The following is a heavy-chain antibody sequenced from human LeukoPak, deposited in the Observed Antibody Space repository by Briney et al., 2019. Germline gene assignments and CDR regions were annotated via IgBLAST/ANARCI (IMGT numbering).Heavy chain of an antibody. D-gene: IGHD4-17*01. J-gene: IGHJ4*02. CDR3: AKHDYGDYPGFDY. CDR2: IGIAGDT. CDR1: GFTFSSYD. V-gene: IGHV3-13*01. Sequence: GGSLRLSCAASGFTFSSYDMHWVRQAPGRGLEWVSAIGIAGDTYYPDSVKGRFTISRDNSKNTLYLQMNSLRAEDTAVYYCAKHDYGDYPGFDYWGQGTLVTVSS.